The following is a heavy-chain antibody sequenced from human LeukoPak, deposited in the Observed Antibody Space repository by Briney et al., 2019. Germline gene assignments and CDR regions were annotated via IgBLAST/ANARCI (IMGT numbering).Heavy chain of an antibody. CDR3: ARDGGEYCSGGSCYFDY. CDR2: ISSSSSTI. D-gene: IGHD2-15*01. CDR1: GFTFSSYS. J-gene: IGHJ4*02. V-gene: IGHV3-48*04. Sequence: PGGSLRLSCAASGFTFSSYSMNWVRQAPGKGLEWVSYISSSSSTIYYADSVKGRFTISRDNAKNSLYLQMNSLRAEDTAVYYCARDGGEYCSGGSCYFDYWGQGTLVTVSS.